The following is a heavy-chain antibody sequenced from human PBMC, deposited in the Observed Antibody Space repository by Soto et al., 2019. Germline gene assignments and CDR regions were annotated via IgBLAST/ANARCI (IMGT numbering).Heavy chain of an antibody. CDR1: GGSFSGFH. CDR2: INHSGCT. CDR3: ARSRYSYGSTGDRYDAFDI. Sequence: TLSLTCAVYGGSFSGFHWSWIRQPPGKGLEWIGEINHSGCTNYNPSLKSRVTISVDTSKNQFSLKLSSVTAADTAVYYCARSRYSYGSTGDRYDAFDIWAQGTMVTVSS. D-gene: IGHD5-18*01. V-gene: IGHV4-34*01. J-gene: IGHJ3*02.